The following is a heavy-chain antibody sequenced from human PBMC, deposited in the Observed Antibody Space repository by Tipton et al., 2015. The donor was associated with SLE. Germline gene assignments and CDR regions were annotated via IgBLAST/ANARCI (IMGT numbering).Heavy chain of an antibody. V-gene: IGHV4-34*01. D-gene: IGHD3-3*01. J-gene: IGHJ6*03. Sequence: TLSLTCAVYRGSFSGSYWSWIRQPPGTGLEWIGEINHSGSTNYNPSLKSRVTISVDTSKNQFSLKLSSVTAADTAVYYCARIVTYYDFWSGPGKVYYYYYMDVWGKGTTVTVSS. CDR2: INHSGST. CDR1: RGSFSGSY. CDR3: ARIVTYYDFWSGPGKVYYYYYMDV.